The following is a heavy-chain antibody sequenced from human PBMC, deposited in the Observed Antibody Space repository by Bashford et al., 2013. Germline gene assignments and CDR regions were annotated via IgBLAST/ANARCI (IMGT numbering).Heavy chain of an antibody. V-gene: IGHV1-69*13. Sequence: SVKVSCKASGGTFSSYAISWVRQAPGQGLEWMGGIIPIFGTANYAQKFQGRVTITADESTSTAYMELSSLRSEDTAVYYCARHIVVVRWNYYGMDVWGQGTTVTVSS. CDR1: GGTFSSYA. CDR2: IIPIFGTA. J-gene: IGHJ6*02. CDR3: ARHIVVVRWNYYGMDV. D-gene: IGHD2-15*01.